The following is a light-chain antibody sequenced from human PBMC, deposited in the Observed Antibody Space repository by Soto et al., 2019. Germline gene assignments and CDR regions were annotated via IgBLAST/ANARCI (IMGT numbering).Light chain of an antibody. J-gene: IGKJ2*01. CDR3: QQRRNWL. CDR2: DAS. V-gene: IGKV3-11*01. Sequence: IVLTQSPATLSLSPGERATLSCRASQSLSSYLAWYQQKPGQAPRLLIYDASNRASGIPARFSGSGSGTDFTLTISSLEPEDSAVYYRQQRRNWLFGQGTKVEIK. CDR1: QSLSSY.